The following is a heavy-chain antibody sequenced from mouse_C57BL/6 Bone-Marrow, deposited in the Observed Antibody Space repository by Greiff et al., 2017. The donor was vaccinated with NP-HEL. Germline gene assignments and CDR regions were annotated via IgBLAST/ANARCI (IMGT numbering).Heavy chain of an antibody. CDR1: GYTFTTYP. V-gene: IGHV1-47*01. D-gene: IGHD1-1*01. CDR3: ARQGDGSSYWYFDV. CDR2: FHPYNDDT. J-gene: IGHJ1*03. Sequence: LEESGAELVKPGASVKMSCKASGYTFTTYPIEWMKQNHGKSLEWIGNFHPYNDDTKYNEKFKGKATLTVEKSSSTVYLELSRLTSDDSAVYYCARQGDGSSYWYFDVWGTGTTVTVSS.